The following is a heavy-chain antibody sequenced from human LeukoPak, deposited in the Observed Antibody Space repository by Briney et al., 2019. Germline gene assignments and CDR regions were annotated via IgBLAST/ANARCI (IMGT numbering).Heavy chain of an antibody. CDR1: GGTFSSYA. V-gene: IGHV1-69*05. CDR2: IISIFGTA. CDR3: ARSRAVLSVSGIADLHYFDY. J-gene: IGHJ4*02. D-gene: IGHD6-13*01. Sequence: GSSVKVSCKASGGTFSSYAISWVRQAPGQGLEWMGGIISIFGTANYAQKFQGRVTITTDESTSTAYMELSSLRSEDTAVYYCARSRAVLSVSGIADLHYFDYWGQGTLVTVSS.